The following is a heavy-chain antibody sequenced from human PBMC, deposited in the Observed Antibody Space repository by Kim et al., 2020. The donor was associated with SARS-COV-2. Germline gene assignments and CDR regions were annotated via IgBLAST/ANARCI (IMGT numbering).Heavy chain of an antibody. CDR2: NT. D-gene: IGHD4-17*01. J-gene: IGHJ4*02. CDR3: ARGYGVLGGH. Sequence: NTGYAQKFQGRVTMTRNTSISTAYMELSSLRSEDTAVYYWARGYGVLGGHWGQGTLVTVSS. V-gene: IGHV1-8*01.